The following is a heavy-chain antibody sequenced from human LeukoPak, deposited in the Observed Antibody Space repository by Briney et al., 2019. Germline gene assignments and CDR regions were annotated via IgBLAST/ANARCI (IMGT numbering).Heavy chain of an antibody. CDR3: ARHQRFRRGDTHHYIDV. CDR1: GYSFTSYW. CDR2: IYPGDSDT. V-gene: IGHV5-51*01. D-gene: IGHD3-16*01. Sequence: GESLKISCKGSGYSFTSYWIGWVRQMPGKGLEWMGIIYPGDSDTRYSPSFQGQVTISADRSIYTAFLQWGSLKASDTATYYCARHQRFRRGDTHHYIDVWGKGTTVIVS. J-gene: IGHJ6*03.